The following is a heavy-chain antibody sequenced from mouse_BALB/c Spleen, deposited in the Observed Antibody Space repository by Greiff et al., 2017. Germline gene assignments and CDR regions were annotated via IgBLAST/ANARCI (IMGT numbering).Heavy chain of an antibody. CDR3: ARGYYGNYPWFAY. D-gene: IGHD2-1*01. V-gene: IGHV1-12*01. CDR1: GYTFTSYN. CDR2: IYPGNGDT. J-gene: IGHJ2*01. Sequence: LQQPGAELVKPGASVKMSCKASGYTFTSYNMHWVKQTPGQGLEWIGAIYPGNGDTSYNQKFKGKATLTADKSSSTAYMQLSSLTSEDSAVYYCARGYYGNYPWFAYWGQGTTLTVSS.